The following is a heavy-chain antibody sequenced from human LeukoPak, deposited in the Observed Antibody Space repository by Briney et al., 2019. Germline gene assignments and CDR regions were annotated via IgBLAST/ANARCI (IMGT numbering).Heavy chain of an antibody. CDR2: IYPGDSDT. J-gene: IGHJ4*02. Sequence: GESLKISCKSSGYSFTSYWIGWARPMPGKGLEWMGIIYPGDSDTRYSPSFQGQVTISADKSISTAYLQWSSLKASDTAMYYCARNGAAHVSDYWGQGTLVTVSS. CDR3: ARNGAAHVSDY. CDR1: GYSFTSYW. D-gene: IGHD2-15*01. V-gene: IGHV5-51*01.